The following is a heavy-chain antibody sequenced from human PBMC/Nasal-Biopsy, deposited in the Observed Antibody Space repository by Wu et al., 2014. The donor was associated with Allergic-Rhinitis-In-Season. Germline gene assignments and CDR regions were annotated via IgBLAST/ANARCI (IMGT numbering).Heavy chain of an antibody. J-gene: IGHJ3*02. V-gene: IGHV3-11*06. CDR1: GASISNTYYY. CDR3: ARRPPFRAVPGTYDAFDI. D-gene: IGHD1-1*01. Sequence: LSLTCSVSGASISNTYYYWGWIRQSPGKGLEWVSYISSSSSYTNYADSVKGRFTISRDNAKNSLYLQMNSLTAEDTAVYYCARRPPFRAVPGTYDAFDIWGQGTVVTVSS. CDR2: ISSSSSYT.